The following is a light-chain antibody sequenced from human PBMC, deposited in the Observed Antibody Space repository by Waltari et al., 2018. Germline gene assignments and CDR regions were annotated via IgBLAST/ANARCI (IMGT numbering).Light chain of an antibody. V-gene: IGLV2-14*01. Sequence: QSALTQPASVSGSPGQSITISCPGTSSDVGGYNSVSWYQQHPGKAPKLIIYDVSKRPSGVSNRFSGSKSGNTASLTISGLQAEDEADYYCSSYTSSSTWVFGGWTKLTVL. CDR3: SSYTSSSTWV. J-gene: IGLJ3*02. CDR2: DVS. CDR1: SSDVGGYNS.